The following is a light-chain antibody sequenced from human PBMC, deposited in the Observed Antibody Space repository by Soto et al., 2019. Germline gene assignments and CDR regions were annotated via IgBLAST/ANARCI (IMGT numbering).Light chain of an antibody. CDR3: QQYNNPYT. CDR2: GAS. V-gene: IGKV3-15*01. J-gene: IGKJ2*01. Sequence: EIVMTQSPATLSVSPGERATLSCRASQSVSSNLAWYQQKPGQAPRLLIYGASTRATGIPARFSGSGSGTHFTLTISSLQSEDFAVYYCQQYNNPYTFGQGTKLEIK. CDR1: QSVSSN.